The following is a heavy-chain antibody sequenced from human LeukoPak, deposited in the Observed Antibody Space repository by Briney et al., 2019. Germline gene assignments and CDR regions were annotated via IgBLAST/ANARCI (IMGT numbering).Heavy chain of an antibody. J-gene: IGHJ4*02. CDR1: GGSISSYY. CDR3: ARSSTYYYDSSGYQISYYFDY. CDR2: IYYSGST. D-gene: IGHD3-22*01. Sequence: SETLSLTCTVSGGSISSYYWSWIRQPPGKGLEWIGYIYYSGSTNYNPSLKSRVTISVDTSKNQFSLKLSSVTAADTAVYYCARSSTYYYDSSGYQISYYFDYWGQGTLVTVSS. V-gene: IGHV4-59*01.